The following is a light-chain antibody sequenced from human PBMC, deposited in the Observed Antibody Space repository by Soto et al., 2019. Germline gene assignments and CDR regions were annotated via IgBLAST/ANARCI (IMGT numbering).Light chain of an antibody. CDR2: GAS. CDR3: QQYNNWPFPSWT. CDR1: QSVSSN. J-gene: IGKJ1*01. Sequence: EIVMTQSPATLSVSPGERATLSCRASQSVSSNLAWYQQKPGQAPRLLIYGASTRATGIPARFSGSGSGTEFTLTISILQSEDFVVYFCQQYNNWPFPSWTFGQGTKVEIK. V-gene: IGKV3-15*01.